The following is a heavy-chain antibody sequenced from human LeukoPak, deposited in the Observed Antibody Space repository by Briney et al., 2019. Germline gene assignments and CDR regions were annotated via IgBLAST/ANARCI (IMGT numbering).Heavy chain of an antibody. CDR2: ISSSGSTI. CDR3: AKDLSAAGDY. Sequence: GGSLRLSCAASGFTFSSYWMNWVRQAPGKGLEWVSYISSSGSTIYYADSVKGRFTISRDNAKNSLYLQMNSLRAEDTAVYYCAKDLSAAGDYWGQGTLVTVSS. J-gene: IGHJ4*02. V-gene: IGHV3-48*03. CDR1: GFTFSSYW. D-gene: IGHD6-13*01.